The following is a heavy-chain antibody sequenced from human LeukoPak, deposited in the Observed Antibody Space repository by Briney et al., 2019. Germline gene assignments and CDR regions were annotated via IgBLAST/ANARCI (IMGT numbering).Heavy chain of an antibody. CDR3: AKARVMLLWFENDAFDI. D-gene: IGHD3-10*01. CDR2: ISYDGSNK. Sequence: PGGSLRLSCAASGFTFSSYGMHWVRQAPGKGLEWVAVISYDGSNKYYADSVKGRFTISRDNSKNTLYLQMNSLRAEDTAVYYCAKARVMLLWFENDAFDIWGQGTMVTVSS. V-gene: IGHV3-30*18. CDR1: GFTFSSYG. J-gene: IGHJ3*02.